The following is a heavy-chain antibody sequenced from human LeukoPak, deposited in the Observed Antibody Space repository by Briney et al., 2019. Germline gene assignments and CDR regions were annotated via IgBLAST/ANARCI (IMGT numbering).Heavy chain of an antibody. CDR1: GGSISSRTYY. CDR3: TREYGFMTTVFHAFDI. Sequence: SETLSLTCTVSGGSISSRTYYWGWIRQPPGKGLEWIGSVYYSGNTYYNSSLRSRVTISVDTSKNQFSLKLSSVTAADTAIYYCTREYGFMTTVFHAFDIWGQGTMVTVSS. J-gene: IGHJ3*02. D-gene: IGHD4-17*01. CDR2: VYYSGNT. V-gene: IGHV4-39*07.